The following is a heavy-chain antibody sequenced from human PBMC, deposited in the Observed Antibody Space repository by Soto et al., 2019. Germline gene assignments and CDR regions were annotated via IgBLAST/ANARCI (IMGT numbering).Heavy chain of an antibody. V-gene: IGHV3-30*18. CDR2: ISYDGSNQ. CDR1: GFRFNSYG. D-gene: IGHD5-18*01. Sequence: QVQLVESGGAVVQPGKSLRLSCAASGFRFNSYGMYWVRQAPGKGLEWVAAISYDGSNQYHADSVKGRFTISRDNSKSTLYLQMNSLRVEDTAVYYCAKDIVKYTYGACDYWGQGALVTVSS. CDR3: AKDIVKYTYGACDY. J-gene: IGHJ4*02.